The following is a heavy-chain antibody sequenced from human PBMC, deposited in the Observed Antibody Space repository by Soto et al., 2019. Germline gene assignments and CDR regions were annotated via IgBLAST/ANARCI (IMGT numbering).Heavy chain of an antibody. CDR3: ARESRRGPTMTKIVVDAETYFAY. Sequence: QVQLQESGPGLVKPSETLSLTCTVSGGSISSYYWSWIRQPAGKGLEWIGRIYTSGSTNYNPSLKSRVTMSVDTSKNQLSLKLSSVTAADTAVYYCARESRRGPTMTKIVVDAETYFAYWGQGTLVTVSS. V-gene: IGHV4-4*07. J-gene: IGHJ4*02. CDR2: IYTSGST. CDR1: GGSISSYY. D-gene: IGHD3-22*01.